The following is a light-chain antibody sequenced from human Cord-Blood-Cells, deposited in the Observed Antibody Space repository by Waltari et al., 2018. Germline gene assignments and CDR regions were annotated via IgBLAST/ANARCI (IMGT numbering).Light chain of an antibody. J-gene: IGLJ2*01. Sequence: QSALTQPASVSGSPGQSITISCTGTSRDVGGYNYVSWYQQHPGKAPKLMIYEVSNRPSGVSNRFSGSKSGNTASLTISGLQAEDEADYYCSSYTSSSTLVVFGGGTKLTV. CDR2: EVS. V-gene: IGLV2-14*01. CDR3: SSYTSSSTLVV. CDR1: SRDVGGYNY.